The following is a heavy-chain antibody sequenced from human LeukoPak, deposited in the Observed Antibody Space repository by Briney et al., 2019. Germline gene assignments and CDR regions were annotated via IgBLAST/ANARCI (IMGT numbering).Heavy chain of an antibody. V-gene: IGHV4-34*01. CDR1: GGSFSGYY. CDR2: INHSGST. D-gene: IGHD3-22*01. Sequence: SETLSLTCAVYGGSFSGYYWSWIRQPPGKGLEWIGEINHSGSTNYNPSLKSRVTISVDTSKNQFSLKLSSVTAADTAVYYCARVHPMIVVLTTGSYHYYYMDVWGKGTTVTVPS. CDR3: ARVHPMIVVLTTGSYHYYYMDV. J-gene: IGHJ6*03.